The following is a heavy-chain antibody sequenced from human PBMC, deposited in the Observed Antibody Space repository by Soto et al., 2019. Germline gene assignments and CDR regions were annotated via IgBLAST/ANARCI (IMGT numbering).Heavy chain of an antibody. CDR2: ISYDGSNK. J-gene: IGHJ6*02. V-gene: IGHV3-30-3*02. CDR1: GFTFSSYA. CDR3: AKIAAAGTDYYYGMDV. D-gene: IGHD6-13*01. Sequence: GSLRLSCAASGFTFSSYAMHWVRQAPGKGLEWVAVISYDGSNKYYADSVKGRFTISRDNSKNTLYLQMNSLRAEDTAVYYCAKIAAAGTDYYYGMDVWGQGTTVTVSS.